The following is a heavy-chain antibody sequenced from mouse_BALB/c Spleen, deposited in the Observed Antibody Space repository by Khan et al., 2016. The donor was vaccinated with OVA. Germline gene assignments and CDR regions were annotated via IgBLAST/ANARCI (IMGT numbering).Heavy chain of an antibody. J-gene: IGHJ2*01. V-gene: IGHV5-9-3*01. CDR2: ISSGGSYT. CDR1: GFTFSNYA. Sequence: EVELVESGGGLVKPGGSLKLSCAASGFTFSNYAMSWVRQTPEKRLEWVATISSGGSYTYYPDSVKGRFTISRENDKNTLHLQMSSLRSEDTAMYYCARVAWVYFDYWGQGTTLTVSS. CDR3: ARVAWVYFDY.